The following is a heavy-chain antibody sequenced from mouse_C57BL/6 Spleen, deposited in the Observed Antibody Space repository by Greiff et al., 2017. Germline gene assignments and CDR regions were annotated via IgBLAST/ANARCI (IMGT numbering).Heavy chain of an antibody. Sequence: EVQLVESGPELVKPGASVKISCKASGYTFTDYYMNWVKQSHGKSLEWIGDINPNNGGTSYNQKFKGKATLTVDKSSSTAYMELRSLTSEDSAVYYCARGGITTWFAYWGQGTLVTVSA. CDR2: INPNNGGT. CDR3: ARGGITTWFAY. J-gene: IGHJ3*01. CDR1: GYTFTDYY. D-gene: IGHD2-4*01. V-gene: IGHV1-26*01.